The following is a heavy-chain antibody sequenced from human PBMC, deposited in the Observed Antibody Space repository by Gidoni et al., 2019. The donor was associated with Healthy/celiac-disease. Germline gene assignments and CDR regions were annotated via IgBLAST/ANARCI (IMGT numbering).Heavy chain of an antibody. CDR1: GGSFSGYY. Sequence: QVQLQQRGAGLLKPSETLSLTCAVYGGSFSGYYWSWIRQPPGKGLEWIGEINHSGSTNYTPSLKSRVTISVDTSKNQFSLKLSSVTAADTAVYYCARGYSSGWCLDDWGQGTLVTVSS. V-gene: IGHV4-34*01. CDR3: ARGYSSGWCLDD. D-gene: IGHD6-19*01. CDR2: INHSGST. J-gene: IGHJ4*02.